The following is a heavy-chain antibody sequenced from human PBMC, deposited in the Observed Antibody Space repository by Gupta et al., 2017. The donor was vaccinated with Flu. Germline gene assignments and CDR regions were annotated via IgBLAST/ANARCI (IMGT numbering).Heavy chain of an antibody. CDR3: TTDSSGVITFDT. J-gene: IGHJ3*02. V-gene: IGHV3-15*01. Sequence: EVQLVPSGGGLVKPGGSLRLSWPASGFVVSDEWMNWVRQAPGKGLEWVGRLKSHTDGGTTDYAAPVKGRFTISRDDSKSTLFLQMRSLKTEGTAVYFWTTDSSGVITFDTWGQGTMGTVSS. CDR2: LKSHTDGGTT. D-gene: IGHD2-21*01. CDR1: GFVVSDEW.